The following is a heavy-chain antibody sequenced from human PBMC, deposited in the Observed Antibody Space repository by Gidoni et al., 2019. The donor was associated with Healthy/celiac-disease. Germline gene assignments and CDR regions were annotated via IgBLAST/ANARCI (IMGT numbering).Heavy chain of an antibody. CDR2: IYYSGRT. D-gene: IGHD3-22*01. Sequence: QLQLQESCPGLVKPSATLSLNCPGSGGSISSISYDWVGLRQPPGKGLEWIGRIYYSGRTYYNPALKSRVTISVDTSKNQSSLKLSSVTAADTAVYYCARHSYYDRSYNWFDPWGQGTLVTVSS. CDR1: GGSISSISYD. J-gene: IGHJ5*02. CDR3: ARHSYYDRSYNWFDP. V-gene: IGHV4-39*01.